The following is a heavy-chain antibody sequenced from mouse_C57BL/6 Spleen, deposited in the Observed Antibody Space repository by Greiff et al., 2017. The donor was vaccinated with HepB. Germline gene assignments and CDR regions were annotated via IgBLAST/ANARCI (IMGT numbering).Heavy chain of an antibody. Sequence: EVQLQQSGPELVKPGASVKISCKASGYTFTDYYMNWVKQSHGKSLEWIGDINPNNGGTSYNQKFKGKATLTVDKSSSTAYMELRSLTSEDSAVYYCARRGVITTVVSLDYWGQGTTLTVSS. J-gene: IGHJ2*01. CDR2: INPNNGGT. CDR3: ARRGVITTVVSLDY. CDR1: GYTFTDYY. D-gene: IGHD1-1*01. V-gene: IGHV1-26*01.